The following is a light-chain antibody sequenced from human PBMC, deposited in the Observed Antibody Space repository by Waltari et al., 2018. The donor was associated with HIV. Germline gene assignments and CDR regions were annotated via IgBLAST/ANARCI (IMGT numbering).Light chain of an antibody. J-gene: IGLJ3*02. CDR1: NSNIRNNY. CDR2: DNN. CDR3: GTWDDSLNGGV. V-gene: IGLV1-51*01. Sequence: QSVLTQPPSVSAAPGHKATISCPGRNSNIRNNYVSWYQHPPGTAPKLLISDNNQRPSGIPDRFSGSKSGTSATLGITGLQTGDEADYYCGTWDDSLNGGVFGGGTKLTVL.